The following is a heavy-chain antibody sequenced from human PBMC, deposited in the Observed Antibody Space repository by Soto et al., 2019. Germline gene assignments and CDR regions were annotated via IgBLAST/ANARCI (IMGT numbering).Heavy chain of an antibody. CDR3: ASSDVGSSWPDAFDI. Sequence: QMQLVQSGAEVKKTGSSVKVSCKASGYTFTYRYLHWVRQAPGQALEWMGWITPFNGNTNYAQKFQDRVTITRDRSMSTAYMELSSLRSEDTAMYYCASSDVGSSWPDAFDIWGQGTMVTVSS. D-gene: IGHD6-13*01. CDR2: ITPFNGNT. CDR1: GYTFTYRY. J-gene: IGHJ3*02. V-gene: IGHV1-45*02.